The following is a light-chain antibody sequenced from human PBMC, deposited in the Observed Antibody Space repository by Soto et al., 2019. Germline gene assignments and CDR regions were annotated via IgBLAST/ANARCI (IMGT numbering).Light chain of an antibody. J-gene: IGKJ1*01. V-gene: IGKV3-20*01. Sequence: ERVFTQSPGTLSLSPGERATLSCRASQSVSSSFLAWYQQKPGQAPRLLISGASSRATGIPDRFSGSGSGTDFTLTISRLEPEDFAVYYCQQYGSLPRTFGQGTKVDIK. CDR3: QQYGSLPRT. CDR1: QSVSSSF. CDR2: GAS.